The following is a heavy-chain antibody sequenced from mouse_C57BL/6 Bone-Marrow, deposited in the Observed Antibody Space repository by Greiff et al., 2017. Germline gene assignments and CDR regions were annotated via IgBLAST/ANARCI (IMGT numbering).Heavy chain of an antibody. D-gene: IGHD2-1*01. CDR1: GYTFTSYW. V-gene: IGHV1-64*01. Sequence: VQLQQPGAELVKPGASVKLSCKASGYTFTSYWMHWVKQRPGQGLEWIGMIHPTSGSTNYNEKFKSKATLTVDKSSSTAYMQLSSLTSEDSAVYYCARRNYGNFYFDYWGQGTTLTVSS. CDR2: IHPTSGST. CDR3: ARRNYGNFYFDY. J-gene: IGHJ2*01.